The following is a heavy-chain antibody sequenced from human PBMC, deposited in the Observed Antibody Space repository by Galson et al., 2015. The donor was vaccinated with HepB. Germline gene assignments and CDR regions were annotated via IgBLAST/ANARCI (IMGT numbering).Heavy chain of an antibody. Sequence: SLRLSCAASGFTFSTYGMHWVRQASGKGLEWVALISSDGSNEYYADSVKGRFTISRDNSENTLYLQMNSLRDEDTAVYYCAKGPAVLLWFGELIVMDVWGQGTTVTVSS. CDR2: ISSDGSNE. CDR3: AKGPAVLLWFGELIVMDV. D-gene: IGHD3-10*01. CDR1: GFTFSTYG. V-gene: IGHV3-30*18. J-gene: IGHJ6*02.